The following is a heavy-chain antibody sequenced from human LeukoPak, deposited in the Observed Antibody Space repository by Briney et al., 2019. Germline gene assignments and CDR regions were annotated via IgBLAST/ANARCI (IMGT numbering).Heavy chain of an antibody. D-gene: IGHD6-19*01. CDR1: GGSISSYY. Sequence: SETLSLTCTVSGGSISSYYWSWIRQPPGKGLEWIGYIYYSGSTNYNPSLKSRVTISVDTSKNQFSLKLSSVTAADTAVYYCARQLTAVAIDYWGQGTLVTASS. V-gene: IGHV4-59*08. CDR2: IYYSGST. J-gene: IGHJ4*02. CDR3: ARQLTAVAIDY.